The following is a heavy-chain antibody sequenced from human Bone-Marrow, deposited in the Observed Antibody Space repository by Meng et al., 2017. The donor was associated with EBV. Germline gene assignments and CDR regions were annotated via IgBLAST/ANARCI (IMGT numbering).Heavy chain of an antibody. V-gene: IGHV4-34*01. CDR1: GGSVRGYY. Sequence: QVPLQQRCAGLLKPSVTRTLPCAVDGGSVRGYYWSWIRQPPGKGLEWIGEINHSGSTNYNPSLKSRVTISVDTSKNQFSLKLSSVTAADTAVYYCARGRSSGYSSGWALGYWGQGTLVTVSS. D-gene: IGHD6-19*01. CDR3: ARGRSSGYSSGWALGY. CDR2: INHSGST. J-gene: IGHJ4*02.